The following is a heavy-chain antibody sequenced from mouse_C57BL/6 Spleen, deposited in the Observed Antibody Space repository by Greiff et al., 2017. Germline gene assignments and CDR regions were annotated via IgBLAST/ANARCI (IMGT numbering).Heavy chain of an antibody. V-gene: IGHV1-53*01. J-gene: IGHJ4*01. D-gene: IGHD2-4*01. CDR1: GYTFTSYW. Sequence: QVQLQQPGTELVKPGASVKLSCKAPGYTFTSYWMHWVKQRPGQGLEWIGNINPSNGGTNYNEKFKSKATLTVDKSSSTAYMQLSSLTSEDSAVYYCAREGLPFYAMDYWGQGTSVTVSS. CDR2: INPSNGGT. CDR3: AREGLPFYAMDY.